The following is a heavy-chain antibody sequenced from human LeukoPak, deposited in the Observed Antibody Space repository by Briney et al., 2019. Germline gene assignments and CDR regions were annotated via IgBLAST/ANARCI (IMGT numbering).Heavy chain of an antibody. CDR1: GYSISSGYY. Sequence: SETLSLTCAVSGYSISSGYYGGWIRQPPGKGLEWIGSIYHSGSTYYNPSLKSRVTISVDTSKNQFSLKLSSVTAADTAVYYCARQRVVPAANYWFDPWGQGTLVTVSS. V-gene: IGHV4-38-2*01. CDR2: IYHSGST. CDR3: ARQRVVPAANYWFDP. J-gene: IGHJ5*02. D-gene: IGHD2-2*01.